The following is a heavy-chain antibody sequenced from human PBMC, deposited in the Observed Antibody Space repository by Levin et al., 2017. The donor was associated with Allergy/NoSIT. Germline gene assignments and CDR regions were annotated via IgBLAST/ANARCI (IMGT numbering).Heavy chain of an antibody. Sequence: SQTLSLPCTVSGGSISGSYWSWIRQPPGKGLEWIGYIYYSGSTKYNPSLKSRVTISVDTSKNQFSLKLSSVTAADTAVYYCARDRTITTTGETYYYGMDVWGQGTTVTVSS. V-gene: IGHV4-59*01. J-gene: IGHJ6*02. CDR2: IYYSGST. CDR1: GGSISGSY. D-gene: IGHD7-27*01. CDR3: ARDRTITTTGETYYYGMDV.